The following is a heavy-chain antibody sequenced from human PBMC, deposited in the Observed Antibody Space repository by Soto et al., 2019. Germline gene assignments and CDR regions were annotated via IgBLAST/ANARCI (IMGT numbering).Heavy chain of an antibody. Sequence: QVQVVQFGAEVKKPGSSVRVSCKASGGTSSSYAITWMRQAPGQGLEWMGGIIPILDTTDYAQKLQGRVTFTADESTSTVYMELSSLTSEDTAVYYCASGGTTVNRRFDFWGQGTLVTVSS. V-gene: IGHV1-69*01. CDR3: ASGGTTVNRRFDF. CDR2: IIPILDTT. CDR1: GGTSSSYA. J-gene: IGHJ4*02. D-gene: IGHD4-4*01.